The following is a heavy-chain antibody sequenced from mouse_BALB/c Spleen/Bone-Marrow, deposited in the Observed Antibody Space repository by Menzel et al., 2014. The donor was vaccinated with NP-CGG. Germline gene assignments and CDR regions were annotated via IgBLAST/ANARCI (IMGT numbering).Heavy chain of an antibody. CDR2: IWSGGIT. J-gene: IGHJ4*01. V-gene: IGHV2-2*02. Sequence: VQLQQSGPGLVQPSQSLSITCTVSGFSLSYYGVHWIRRSPGKGLEWLGVIWSGGITDYNASFISRLSISKDNSKSQVFFTMNSLQANDTAIYYCARSPSMDYWGPGTSVTVSS. CDR1: GFSLSYYG. CDR3: ARSPSMDY.